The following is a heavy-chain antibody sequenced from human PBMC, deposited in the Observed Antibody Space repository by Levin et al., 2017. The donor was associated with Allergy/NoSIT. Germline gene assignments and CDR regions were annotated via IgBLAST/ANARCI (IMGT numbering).Heavy chain of an antibody. J-gene: IGHJ4*02. CDR3: ARRDYTAMVLFDY. D-gene: IGHD5-18*01. CDR2: IYYSGST. V-gene: IGHV4-39*01. Sequence: SETLSLTCTVSGGSISSSSYYWGWIRQPPGKGLEWIGSIYYSGSTYYNPSLKSRVTISVDTSKNQFSLKLSSVTAADTAVYYCARRDYTAMVLFDYWGQGTLVTVSS. CDR1: GGSISSSSYY.